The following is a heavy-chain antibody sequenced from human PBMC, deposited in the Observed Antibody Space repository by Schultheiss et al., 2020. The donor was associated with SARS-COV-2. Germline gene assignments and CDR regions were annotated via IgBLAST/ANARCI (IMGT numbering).Heavy chain of an antibody. J-gene: IGHJ3*02. V-gene: IGHV4-61*08. Sequence: SETLSLTCTVSGGSISSGGYYWSWIRQHPGKGLEWIGYIYYSGSTNYNPSLESRVTMSVDTSKNQFSLKLSSVTAADTAVYYCARVHLRSSRLEGAFDIWGQGTMVTVSS. CDR2: IYYSGST. CDR3: ARVHLRSSRLEGAFDI. CDR1: GGSISSGGYY. D-gene: IGHD6-13*01.